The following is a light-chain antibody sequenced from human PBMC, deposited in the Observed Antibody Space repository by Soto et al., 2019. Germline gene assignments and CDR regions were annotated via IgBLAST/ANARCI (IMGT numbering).Light chain of an antibody. CDR1: QGISSA. CDR2: DVF. J-gene: IGKJ5*01. CDR3: QQRETYPLT. Sequence: AILVTQSPSSLSASVGDTVTITCRASQGISSAFAWYQQKPGKVPRLLIYDVFNLQSGVPSRFSGSGAGTDFTLTIIRLQPEDFATYYCQQRETYPLTFGQGTRLEVK. V-gene: IGKV1-13*02.